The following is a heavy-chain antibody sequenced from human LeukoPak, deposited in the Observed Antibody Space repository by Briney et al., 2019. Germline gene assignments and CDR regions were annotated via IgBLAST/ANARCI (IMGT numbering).Heavy chain of an antibody. D-gene: IGHD5-18*01. Sequence: PGGSLRLSCAASGFTFSSYGIHWVRQTPGKGLECVTFIQYDGSNKYADSVKGRFTISRDNSKNVLYLQMNSLRAEDTALYYCAKSSSRLDTSSFEYWGQGTLVTVSS. V-gene: IGHV3-30*02. J-gene: IGHJ4*02. CDR3: AKSSSRLDTSSFEY. CDR2: IQYDGSNK. CDR1: GFTFSSYG.